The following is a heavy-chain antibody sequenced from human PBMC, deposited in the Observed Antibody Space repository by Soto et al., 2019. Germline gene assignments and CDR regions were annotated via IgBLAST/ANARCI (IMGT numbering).Heavy chain of an antibody. CDR1: GFTFSSYW. CDR2: INSDGSGT. V-gene: IGHV3-74*01. D-gene: IGHD4-17*01. CDR3: ARGDYGDYPVDY. Sequence: EVQLVESGGGLVQPGGSLRLSCAASGFTFSSYWMHWVRQAPGKGLVWVSGINSDGSGTSYADFVKGRFTISRDNAKNTVYLQMNSLRAEDTAVYYCARGDYGDYPVDYWGQGSLVTVSS. J-gene: IGHJ4*02.